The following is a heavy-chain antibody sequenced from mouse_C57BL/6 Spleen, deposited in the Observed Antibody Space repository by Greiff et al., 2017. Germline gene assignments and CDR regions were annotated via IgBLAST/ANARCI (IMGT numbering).Heavy chain of an antibody. V-gene: IGHV3-6*01. J-gene: IGHJ4*01. Sequence: EVKLVESGPGLVKPSQSLSLTCSVTGYSITSGYYWNWIRQFPGNKLEWMGYISYDGSNNYNPSLKNRISITRDTSKNQFFLKLNSVTTEDTATYYCASLMDYWGQGTSGTVSS. CDR2: ISYDGSN. CDR1: GYSITSGYY. CDR3: ASLMDY.